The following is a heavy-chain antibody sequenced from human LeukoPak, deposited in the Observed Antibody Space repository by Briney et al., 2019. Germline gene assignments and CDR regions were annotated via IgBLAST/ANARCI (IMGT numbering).Heavy chain of an antibody. CDR1: GASVTSGGFY. D-gene: IGHD3-10*01. CDR3: ARHSGSGSESRPFDP. Sequence: PPETLSLTCSVSGASVTSGGFYWGWLRQPPGKGPEWIATIYYTGSTYYNPSLKSRVSISIDTSKNQFSLRLTSVTATDTAVYHCARHSGSGSESRPFDPWGQGTPVSVSS. CDR2: IYYTGST. J-gene: IGHJ5*02. V-gene: IGHV4-39*01.